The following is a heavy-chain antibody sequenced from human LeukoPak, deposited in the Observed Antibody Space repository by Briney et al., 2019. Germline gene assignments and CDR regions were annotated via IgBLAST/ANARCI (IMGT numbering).Heavy chain of an antibody. V-gene: IGHV3-30*04. D-gene: IGHD3-9*01. CDR1: GFTFSSYA. CDR3: ARVDSIGDILTGSIYYYYYYGMDV. Sequence: GRYLRLSCAASGFTFSSYAMHWVRQAPGKGLEWVAVISYGRSNKYYADSVKGRFTISRDNSKNTLYLQMNSLRAEDTAVYYCARVDSIGDILTGSIYYYYYYGMDVWGKGTTVTVSS. CDR2: ISYGRSNK. J-gene: IGHJ6*04.